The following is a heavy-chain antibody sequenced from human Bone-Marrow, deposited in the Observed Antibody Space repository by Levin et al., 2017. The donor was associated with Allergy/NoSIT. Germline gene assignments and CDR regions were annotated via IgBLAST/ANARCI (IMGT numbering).Heavy chain of an antibody. CDR1: GFTFSTSA. CDR2: ISGSGDNT. D-gene: IGHD2-2*01. J-gene: IGHJ5*02. CDR3: AKDGTSPQFDP. V-gene: IGHV3-23*01. Sequence: PGGSLRLSCAASGFTFSTSAMSWVRQTPGKGLEWVSAISGSGDNTYYADSVKGRFTISRDNSKNTLYLQMSSLRAGDTALYYCAKDGTSPQFDPWGQGTLVNVSS.